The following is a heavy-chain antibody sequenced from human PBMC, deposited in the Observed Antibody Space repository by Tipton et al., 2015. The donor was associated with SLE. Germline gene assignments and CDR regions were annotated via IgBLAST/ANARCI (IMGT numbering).Heavy chain of an antibody. D-gene: IGHD3-22*01. Sequence: LRLSCTVSGGSISSYYWSWIRQPPGKGLEWIGYIYYSGNTNYSPSLKSRVTISVDTSKNQFSLRLTSVTAADTAVYYCARESFPGSSGYYYPYYFDYWGQGTLVTVSS. CDR3: ARESFPGSSGYYYPYYFDY. CDR2: IYYSGNT. J-gene: IGHJ4*02. V-gene: IGHV4-59*01. CDR1: GGSISSYY.